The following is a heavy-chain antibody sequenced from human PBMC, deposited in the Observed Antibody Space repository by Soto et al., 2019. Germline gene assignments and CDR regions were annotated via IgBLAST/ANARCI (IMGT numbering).Heavy chain of an antibody. V-gene: IGHV3-13*01. CDR2: IGRAGDT. CDR1: GFTFSAYD. J-gene: IGHJ4*02. CDR3: ARLSTIWTYFDY. Sequence: EVQLAESGGKLIQPGGSLRLSCEASGFTFSAYDMHWVRQSPGKGLEWVSGIGRAGDTYYADSVRGRFTTSRDNAKNSVYLQMNSLRAGDTAVYYCARLSTIWTYFDYWGQGSLVTVSS. D-gene: IGHD1-1*01.